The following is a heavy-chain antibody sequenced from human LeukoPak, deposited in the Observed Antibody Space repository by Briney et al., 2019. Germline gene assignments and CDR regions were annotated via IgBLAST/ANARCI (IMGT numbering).Heavy chain of an antibody. CDR1: GGFLSSGTYY. V-gene: IGHV4-61*02. CDR3: ARGWSSSWYNWFDP. CDR2: MYTGGST. J-gene: IGHJ5*02. Sequence: SETLSLTCTVSGGFLSSGTYYWTWIRQPAGKGLEWIGRMYTGGSTNYNPSLRSRVTISVDTSKNQFSLELSSVTAADTAVYYCARGWSSSWYNWFDPWGQGTLVTVSS. D-gene: IGHD6-13*01.